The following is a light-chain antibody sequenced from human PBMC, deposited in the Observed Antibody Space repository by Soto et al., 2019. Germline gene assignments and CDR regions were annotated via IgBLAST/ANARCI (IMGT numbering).Light chain of an antibody. CDR1: QTISSW. V-gene: IGKV1-5*01. CDR2: DAS. CDR3: QQYNTDSPLT. Sequence: DIEITHSPSSMSASVGDIFTITFPSSQTISSWLAWYKQKLGRAPRLLIYDASSLESGVPSRFSGSGYGTEFTLTISSLQPDDFATYYCQQYNTDSPLTFGGGTKVDIK. J-gene: IGKJ4*01.